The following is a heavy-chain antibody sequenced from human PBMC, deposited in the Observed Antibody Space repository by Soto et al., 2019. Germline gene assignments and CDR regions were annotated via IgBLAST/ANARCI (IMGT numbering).Heavy chain of an antibody. D-gene: IGHD2-21*02. CDR2: ISYDGSNK. J-gene: IGHJ4*02. CDR1: GFTFSSYA. CDR3: ASGGGYCGGDCPEFSKPDYFDY. V-gene: IGHV3-30-3*01. Sequence: GSLRLSCAASGFTFSSYAMHWVRQAPGKGLEWVAVISYDGSNKYYADSVKGRFTISRDNSKNTLYLQMNSLRAEDTAVYYCASGGGYCGGDCPEFSKPDYFDYWGQGTLVTVSS.